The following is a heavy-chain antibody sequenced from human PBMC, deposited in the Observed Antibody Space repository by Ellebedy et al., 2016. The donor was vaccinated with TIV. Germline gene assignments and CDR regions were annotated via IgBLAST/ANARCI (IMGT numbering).Heavy chain of an antibody. CDR1: GYTFPTYA. CDR2: INAGNGNT. J-gene: IGHJ4*02. V-gene: IGHV1-3*01. CDR3: ARGDRVAPPFDY. Sequence: AASVKVSCKASGYTFPTYAMHWVRQAPGQRLEWMGWINAGNGNTKYSQKFQGRVTITRDTSASTAYMELSSLRSEDTAVYYCARGDRVAPPFDYWGQGTLVTVSS. D-gene: IGHD2-15*01.